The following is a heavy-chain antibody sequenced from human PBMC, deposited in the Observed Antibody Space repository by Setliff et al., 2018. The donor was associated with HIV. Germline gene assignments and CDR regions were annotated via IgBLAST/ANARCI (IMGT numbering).Heavy chain of an antibody. J-gene: IGHJ4*02. CDR2: VNRGRRT. D-gene: IGHD3-22*01. Sequence: KPSETLSLTCALYGGSFSDYYWSWIRQPPGMGLEWIGEVNRGRRTNYNSSLKSRVTISIDTSRNQFSLTVSSVTAADTAVYYCARGLSFYDPGGFDYWGQGTLVTVSS. CDR1: GGSFSDYY. V-gene: IGHV4-34*01. CDR3: ARGLSFYDPGGFDY.